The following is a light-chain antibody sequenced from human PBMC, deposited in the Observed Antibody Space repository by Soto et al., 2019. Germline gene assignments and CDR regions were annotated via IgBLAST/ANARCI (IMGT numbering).Light chain of an antibody. CDR2: AAS. J-gene: IGKJ5*01. V-gene: IGKV1-39*01. CDR3: QQSYRTLPIT. CDR1: QSISSY. Sequence: DIQMTQSPSSLSASVGDRVTITCRASQSISSYLNCYQQKPGKAPQLLIYAASSLQSGVPSRFSGSGSGTDFTLTISSLQPEDFATYYCQQSYRTLPITFGQGTRLEIK.